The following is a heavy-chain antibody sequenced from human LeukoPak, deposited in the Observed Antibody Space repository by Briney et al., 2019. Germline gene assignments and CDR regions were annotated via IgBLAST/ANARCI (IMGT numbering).Heavy chain of an antibody. J-gene: IGHJ5*02. CDR1: GFTFSSYG. D-gene: IGHD3-22*01. Sequence: PGGSLRLSCAASGFTFSSYGMHWVRQAPGKGLEWVAFIRYDGSNKYYADSVKGRFTISRDNSKNTLYLQMNSLRAEDTAVYYCAKEGGTMIVVVIPNWFDPWGQGTLVTVSS. CDR3: AKEGGTMIVVVIPNWFDP. CDR2: IRYDGSNK. V-gene: IGHV3-30*02.